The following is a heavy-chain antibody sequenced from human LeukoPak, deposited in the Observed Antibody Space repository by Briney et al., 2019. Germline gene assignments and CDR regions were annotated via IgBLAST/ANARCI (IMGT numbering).Heavy chain of an antibody. J-gene: IGHJ4*02. D-gene: IGHD1-26*01. V-gene: IGHV3-30*18. Sequence: GGSLRLSCEASGFTFSNFGMHWVRQAPGKGLEWVAVISYDGKNEYYTDFVKGRFTISRDNSKNTLYLQLNSLRDEDTAVYYCAKDSRKYSGSYTFDNWGQGTLVTVSS. CDR2: ISYDGKNE. CDR3: AKDSRKYSGSYTFDN. CDR1: GFTFSNFG.